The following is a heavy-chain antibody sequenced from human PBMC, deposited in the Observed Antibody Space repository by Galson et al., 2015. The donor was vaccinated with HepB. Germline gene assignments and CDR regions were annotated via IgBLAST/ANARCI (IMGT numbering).Heavy chain of an antibody. Sequence: SVKVSCKASGYTFTSYGISWVRQAPGQGLEWMGWISAYNGNTNYAQKLQGRVTMTTDTSTSTAYMELRSLRSDDTAVYYCARERKYSSGWYWGNWFDPWGQGTLVTVSS. D-gene: IGHD6-19*01. CDR1: GYTFTSYG. CDR3: ARERKYSSGWYWGNWFDP. CDR2: ISAYNGNT. J-gene: IGHJ5*02. V-gene: IGHV1-18*01.